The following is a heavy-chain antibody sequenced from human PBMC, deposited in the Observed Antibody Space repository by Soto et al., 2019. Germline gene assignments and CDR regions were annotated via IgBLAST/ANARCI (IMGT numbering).Heavy chain of an antibody. J-gene: IGHJ4*02. V-gene: IGHV3-21*05. CDR2: ISNNSSYI. CDR3: ARDSHLDY. Sequence: PGGSLRLSCAVSGFTFSNYWMNWVRQAPGKGLEWVSNISNNSSYIYYGDSVKGRFTISRDNAKNSLYLQMNSLRAEDTAVYYCARDSHLDYWGQGTLVTVSS. CDR1: GFTFSNYW.